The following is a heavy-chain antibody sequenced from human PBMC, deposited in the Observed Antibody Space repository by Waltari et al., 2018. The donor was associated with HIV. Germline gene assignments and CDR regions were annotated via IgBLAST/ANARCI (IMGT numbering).Heavy chain of an antibody. CDR3: TTVGGGTRDY. CDR2: SKSNTDGGTT. Sequence: EVLLVESGGGLGKPGGSLRLSCAASGFTFSDAWMSWVRQAPGKGMEWVGRSKSNTDGGTTDYAAPVKGRFTISRDDSKTTLYLEMNSLKTEDTAVYYCTTVGGGTRDYWGQGTLITVSS. CDR1: GFTFSDAW. D-gene: IGHD3-16*01. J-gene: IGHJ4*02. V-gene: IGHV3-15*01.